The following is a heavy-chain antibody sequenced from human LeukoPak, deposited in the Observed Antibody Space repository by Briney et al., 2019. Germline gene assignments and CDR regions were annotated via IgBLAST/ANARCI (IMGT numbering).Heavy chain of an antibody. Sequence: GGSLRLSCAASGFTFSSYGMHWVRQAPGKGLEWVAVIWYDGSNKYYADSVKGRFTISRDNSKNTLYLQMNSLRAEDTAVYYCARGFYYYGSNYWGQGTLVTVSS. CDR2: IWYDGSNK. D-gene: IGHD3-10*01. V-gene: IGHV3-33*01. J-gene: IGHJ4*02. CDR1: GFTFSSYG. CDR3: ARGFYYYGSNY.